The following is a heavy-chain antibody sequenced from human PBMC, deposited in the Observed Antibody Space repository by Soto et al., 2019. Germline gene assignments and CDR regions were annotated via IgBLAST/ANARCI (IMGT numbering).Heavy chain of an antibody. CDR1: GFTFSSYS. J-gene: IGHJ3*02. Sequence: GGSLRLSCAASGFTFSSYSMNWVRQAPGKGLEWVSSISSSGTYIYYADSVKARFTISRDNAKNSLSLQMDSLRAEDTAVYYCASKTTGAKYNSDDALDIWGQGTMVTVSS. V-gene: IGHV3-21*01. CDR3: ASKTTGAKYNSDDALDI. D-gene: IGHD7-27*01. CDR2: ISSSGTYI.